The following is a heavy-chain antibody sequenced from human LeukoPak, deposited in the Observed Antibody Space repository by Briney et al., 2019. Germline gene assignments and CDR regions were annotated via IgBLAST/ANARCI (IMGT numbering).Heavy chain of an antibody. J-gene: IGHJ4*02. CDR3: ARGKERGSYITDY. D-gene: IGHD3-10*01. CDR2: IYYSGST. Sequence: SETLSLTCTVSGVSISSYYWSWIRQPPGKGLEWIGYIYYSGSTNYNPSLKSRVTISVDTSKNQFSLKLSSVTAADTAVYYCARGKERGSYITDYWGQGTLVTVSS. CDR1: GVSISSYY. V-gene: IGHV4-59*01.